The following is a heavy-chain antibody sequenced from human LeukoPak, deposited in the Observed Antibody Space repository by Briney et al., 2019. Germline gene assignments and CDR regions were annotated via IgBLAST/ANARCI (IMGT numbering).Heavy chain of an antibody. D-gene: IGHD6-13*01. CDR1: GYSFTSYW. CDR3: ARLTNEYSSSWYEGWFDI. J-gene: IGHJ3*02. Sequence: LGESLKISCKGSGYSFTSYWIGWVRQMPGKGLEWMGIIYPGDSDTRYSPSFQGQVTISADKSISTAYLQWSSLKASDTAMYYCARLTNEYSSSWYEGWFDIWGQGTMVTVSS. V-gene: IGHV5-51*01. CDR2: IYPGDSDT.